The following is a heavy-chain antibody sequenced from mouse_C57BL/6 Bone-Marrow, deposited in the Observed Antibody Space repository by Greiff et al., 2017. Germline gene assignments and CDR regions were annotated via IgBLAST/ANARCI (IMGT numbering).Heavy chain of an antibody. CDR1: GYSITSGYY. CDR3: AREGWFAY. V-gene: IGHV3-6*01. CDR2: ISYDGSN. J-gene: IGHJ3*01. Sequence: ESGPGLVKPSQSLSLTCSVTGYSITSGYYWNWIRQFPGNKLEWMGYISYDGSNNYNPSLKNRISITRDTSKNQFFLKLNSVTTEDTATYYCAREGWFAYGGQGTLVTVSA.